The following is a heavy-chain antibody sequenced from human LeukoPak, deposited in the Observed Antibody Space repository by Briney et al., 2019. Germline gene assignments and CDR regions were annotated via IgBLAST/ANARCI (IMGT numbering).Heavy chain of an antibody. CDR2: IYSGGST. D-gene: IGHD4-17*01. CDR1: GFTVSSNY. Sequence: GGSLRLSCAASGFTVSSNYMSWVRQAPGKGLEWVSVIYSGGSTYYADSVKGRFTISRDNSKNTLYLQMNSLRAEDTAVYYCARAGDYVSFDYWGQGTLVTVSS. CDR3: ARAGDYVSFDY. J-gene: IGHJ4*02. V-gene: IGHV3-66*01.